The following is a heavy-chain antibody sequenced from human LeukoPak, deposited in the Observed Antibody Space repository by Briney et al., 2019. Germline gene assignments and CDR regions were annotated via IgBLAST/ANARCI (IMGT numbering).Heavy chain of an antibody. CDR3: ARPAGITAAGPPAY. CDR2: IYPGDSDV. D-gene: IGHD6-13*01. Sequence: GESLKISCKGSGYSFVSYWIAWVRQMPGKGLEWMGIIYPGDSDVRYSPSFEGQATISADMSINTAYLQWSSLKASDTAMYYCARPAGITAAGPPAYWGQGTLVTVSS. J-gene: IGHJ4*02. V-gene: IGHV5-51*01. CDR1: GYSFVSYW.